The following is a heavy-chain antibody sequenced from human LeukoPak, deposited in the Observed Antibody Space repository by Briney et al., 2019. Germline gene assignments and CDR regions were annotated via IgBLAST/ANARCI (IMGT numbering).Heavy chain of an antibody. V-gene: IGHV3-23*01. D-gene: IGHD4-11*01. CDR3: ARVLQGPKQGFFDF. Sequence: TGGSLRLSCVASGFTFSTYAMSWVRQAPGKGLEWVSAVSGSGGSTYYADSVEGRFTISRDNSKNTLHLQMNSLRAEDTAVYYCARVLQGPKQGFFDFWGQGTLVTVSS. CDR2: VSGSGGST. CDR1: GFTFSTYA. J-gene: IGHJ4*02.